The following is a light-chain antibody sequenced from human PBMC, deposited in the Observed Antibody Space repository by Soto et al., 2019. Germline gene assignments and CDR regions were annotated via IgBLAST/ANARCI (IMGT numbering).Light chain of an antibody. CDR3: SPYTSCIAWV. CDR1: SSDVGGYNY. Sequence: QSVLTQPASVSGSPGQSITISCTGTSSDVGGYNYVSWYQQHPGKAPKLMIYEVSNRPSGVSNRFSGSKSGNTASLTISGLQAEDEADYYCSPYTSCIAWVFGGGTKLTVL. J-gene: IGLJ3*02. V-gene: IGLV2-14*01. CDR2: EVS.